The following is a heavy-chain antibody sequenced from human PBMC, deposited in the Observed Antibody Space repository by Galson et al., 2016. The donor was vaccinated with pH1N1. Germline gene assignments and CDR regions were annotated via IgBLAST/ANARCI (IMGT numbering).Heavy chain of an antibody. J-gene: IGHJ5*02. V-gene: IGHV3-11*05. CDR1: GFTFSDYY. CDR2: ISSSGSHT. Sequence: SLRLSCAASGFTFSDYYMSWVRQAPGKGLEWVSYISSSGSHTDYADSVRGRFTISRDNAKNSLYPQMNSLRVEDKAVYYCAGDHSVSYCRGDCSPSWGQGTLVTVSS. CDR3: AGDHSVSYCRGDCSPS. D-gene: IGHD2-21*02.